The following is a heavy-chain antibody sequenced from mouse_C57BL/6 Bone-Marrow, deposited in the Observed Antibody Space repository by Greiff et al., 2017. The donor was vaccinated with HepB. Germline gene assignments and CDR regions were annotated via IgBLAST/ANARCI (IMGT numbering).Heavy chain of an antibody. J-gene: IGHJ4*01. Sequence: EVQLQQSGAELVKPGASVKLSCTASGFNIKDYYMHWVKQRTEQGLEWIGMIDPEDGETKYAPKFQGKATITADTSSNTAYLQLSSLTSEDTAVDYWARSGVTTVPDYYAMDYWGQGTSVTVSS. V-gene: IGHV14-2*01. CDR3: ARSGVTTVPDYYAMDY. CDR2: IDPEDGET. D-gene: IGHD1-1*01. CDR1: GFNIKDYY.